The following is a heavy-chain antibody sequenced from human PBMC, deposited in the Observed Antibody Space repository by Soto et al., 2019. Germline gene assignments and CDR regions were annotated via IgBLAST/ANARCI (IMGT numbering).Heavy chain of an antibody. CDR1: GECITRGDRY. V-gene: IGHV4-30-4*08. J-gene: IGHJ6*02. CDR2: IYYSGDT. Sequence: NLSLTCAVSGECITRGDRYWSWIRQPPGKGLEWIGYIYYSGDTSYNPSLKSRVTFSVETSEDQFSLKLSSVAAADTAVCYCAREGSLLFGGNTDYYSSIDGWGQGTTVTVSS. D-gene: IGHD2-15*01. CDR3: AREGSLLFGGNTDYYSSIDG.